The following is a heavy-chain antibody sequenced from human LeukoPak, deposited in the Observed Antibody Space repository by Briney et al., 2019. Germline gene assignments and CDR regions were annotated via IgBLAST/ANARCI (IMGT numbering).Heavy chain of an antibody. V-gene: IGHV1-69*13. CDR1: GGTFSSYA. D-gene: IGHD1-26*01. J-gene: IGHJ4*02. CDR2: IIPIFGTA. CDR3: ASPEIISGSYFDY. Sequence: ASVKVSCKASGGTFSSYAISWVRQAPGQGLEWMGGIIPIFGTANYAQKFQGRVTITADESTTTAYMELSSLRSEDTAVYCCASPEIISGSYFDYWGQGTLVTVSS.